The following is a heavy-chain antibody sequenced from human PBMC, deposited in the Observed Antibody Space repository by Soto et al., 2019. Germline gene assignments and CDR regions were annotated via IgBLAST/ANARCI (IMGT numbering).Heavy chain of an antibody. CDR2: IHPGYSDT. CDR1: VDTFTTYW. J-gene: IGHJ4*02. CDR3: ARHENGYNPLDQ. V-gene: IGHV5-51*01. Sequence: GDSLKISCKASVDTFTTYWIGWARLMPGKGLEWMGIIHPGYSDTRYTPSFQGQVTISADRSMTTAYLQWDSLTPSDTAMYYCARHENGYNPLDQSGKGTLVTNSS. D-gene: IGHD5-12*01.